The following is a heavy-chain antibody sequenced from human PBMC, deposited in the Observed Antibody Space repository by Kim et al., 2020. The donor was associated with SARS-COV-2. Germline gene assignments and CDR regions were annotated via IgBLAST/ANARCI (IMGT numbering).Heavy chain of an antibody. D-gene: IGHD6-19*01. V-gene: IGHV3-33*05. CDR2: ISYDGSNK. J-gene: IGHJ3*02. Sequence: GGSLRLSCAASGFTFSSYGMHWVRQAPGKGLEWVAVISYDGSNKYYADSVKGRFTISRDNSKNTLYLQMNSLRAEDTAVYYCASVWSIAVAGVHAFDIWGQGTMVTVSS. CDR1: GFTFSSYG. CDR3: ASVWSIAVAGVHAFDI.